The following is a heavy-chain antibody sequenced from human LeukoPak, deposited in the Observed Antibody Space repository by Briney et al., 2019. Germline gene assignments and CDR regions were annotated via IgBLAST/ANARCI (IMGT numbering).Heavy chain of an antibody. J-gene: IGHJ4*02. CDR2: INHSGST. Sequence: SETLSLTCAVYGGSFSGYYWSCIRQPPGKGLEWIWEINHSGSTNYNPSLKSLVTISLDTSKNQFSLKLSSVTAADTAVYYCERIGLYRGYPIDYWGQGTLVTVSS. V-gene: IGHV4-34*01. CDR1: GGSFSGYY. CDR3: ERIGLYRGYPIDY. D-gene: IGHD5-12*01.